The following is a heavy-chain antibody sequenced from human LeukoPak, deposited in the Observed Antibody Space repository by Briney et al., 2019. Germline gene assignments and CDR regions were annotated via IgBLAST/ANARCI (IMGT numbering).Heavy chain of an antibody. D-gene: IGHD3-22*01. J-gene: IGHJ5*02. CDR2: IDHSGST. V-gene: IGHV4-4*02. CDR1: GGSISSSNW. CDR3: ASFGFERDSSGYPPHWFDP. Sequence: PSGTLSLTCAVSGGSISSSNWWSWVRQPPGKGLEWIGEIDHSGSTNYNPSLKSRVTISVDKSKNQFSLKLSSVTAAGTAVYYCASFGFERDSSGYPPHWFDPWGQGTLVTVSS.